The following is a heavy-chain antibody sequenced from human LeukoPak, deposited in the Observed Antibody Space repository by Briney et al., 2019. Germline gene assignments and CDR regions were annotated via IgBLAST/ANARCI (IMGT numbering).Heavy chain of an antibody. V-gene: IGHV4-34*01. Sequence: SETLSLTCAVYGGSFSGYYWSWIRQPPGKGLEWIGEINHSGSTNYNPSLKSRVTISVDTSKNQFSLKLSSVTAADTAVYYCARLNWVRAEDYWDQGTLVTVSS. J-gene: IGHJ4*02. CDR3: ARLNWVRAEDY. CDR1: GGSFSGYY. D-gene: IGHD3-16*01. CDR2: INHSGST.